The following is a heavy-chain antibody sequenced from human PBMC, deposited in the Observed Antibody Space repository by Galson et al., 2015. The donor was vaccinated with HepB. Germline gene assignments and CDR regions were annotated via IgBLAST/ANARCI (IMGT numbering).Heavy chain of an antibody. V-gene: IGHV1-69*13. CDR1: GGTFSSYA. Sequence: SVKVSCKASGGTFSSYAISWVRQAPGQGLEWMGGIIPIFGTANYAQKFQGRVTITADESTSTAYMELSSLRSEDTAVYYCARDWDCGGDCYAFDYWGQGTLVTVSS. J-gene: IGHJ4*02. D-gene: IGHD2-21*02. CDR3: ARDWDCGGDCYAFDY. CDR2: IIPIFGTA.